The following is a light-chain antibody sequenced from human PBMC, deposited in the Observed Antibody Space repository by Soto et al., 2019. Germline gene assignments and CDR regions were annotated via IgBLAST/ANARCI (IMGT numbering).Light chain of an antibody. J-gene: IGLJ1*01. Sequence: QSVLTQPPSASGTPGQRVTISCSGSSYNIGSNTVNWYQQLPGTAPKLLIYSNNQRPSGVPDRFSGSKSGTSASLAISGLQSEDEADYYCAAWDDSLNVLYVFGTGTKVTVL. CDR2: SNN. CDR1: SYNIGSNT. V-gene: IGLV1-44*01. CDR3: AAWDDSLNVLYV.